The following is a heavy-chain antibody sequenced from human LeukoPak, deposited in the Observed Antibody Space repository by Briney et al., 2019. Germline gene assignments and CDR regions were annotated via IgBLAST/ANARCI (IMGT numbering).Heavy chain of an antibody. V-gene: IGHV3-48*03. J-gene: IGHJ4*02. CDR3: ARDERGYSDGNYFDY. CDR2: ISSSGSTI. CDR1: GFTFSSYE. Sequence: GGSLRLSCAASGFTFSSYEMNWVRQAPGKGLEWVSYISSSGSTIYYADSVKGRFTISRDNAKNSLYLQMNSLRAEDTAVYYCARDERGYSDGNYFDYWGQGTLVTVSS. D-gene: IGHD5-18*01.